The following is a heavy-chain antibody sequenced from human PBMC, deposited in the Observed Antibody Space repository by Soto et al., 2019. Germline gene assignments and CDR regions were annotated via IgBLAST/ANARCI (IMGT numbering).Heavy chain of an antibody. CDR3: ARLVVVPAAMPDYYYYYMDV. V-gene: IGHV5-51*01. J-gene: IGHJ6*03. CDR1: GYSFTSYW. CDR2: IYPGDSDT. D-gene: IGHD2-2*01. Sequence: LGESLKISCKGSGYSFTSYWIGWVRQMPGKGLEWMGIIYPGDSDTRYSPSFQGQVTISADKSISTAYLQWSSLKASDTAMYYCARLVVVPAAMPDYYYYYMDVWGKGTTVTVSS.